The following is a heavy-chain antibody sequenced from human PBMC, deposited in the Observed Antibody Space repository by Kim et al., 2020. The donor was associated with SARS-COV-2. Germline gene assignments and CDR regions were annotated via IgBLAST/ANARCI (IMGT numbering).Heavy chain of an antibody. CDR2: IRSKTYGGTA. J-gene: IGHJ4*02. Sequence: GGSLRLSCTASGFTFGDYGVSWVRQAPGKGLEWVGFIRSKTYGGTAEYAASVRGRFTISRDDSRSIAYLQMDSLKTEDTAVYYCTRRLRGVGCLECWGQGTLVSVSS. CDR3: TRRLRGVGCLEC. D-gene: IGHD3-3*01. V-gene: IGHV3-49*04. CDR1: GFTFGDYG.